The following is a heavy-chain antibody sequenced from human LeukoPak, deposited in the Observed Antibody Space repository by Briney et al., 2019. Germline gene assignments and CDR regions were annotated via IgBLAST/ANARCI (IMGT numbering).Heavy chain of an antibody. V-gene: IGHV3-30*18. D-gene: IGHD6-13*01. CDR2: ISYDGSNK. CDR1: GFTFSSYG. J-gene: IGHJ6*03. Sequence: GRSLRLSCAASGFTFSSYGMHWVRQAPGKGLEWVAVISYDGSNKYYADSVKGRFTISRDNSKNTLYLQMNSLRAEDTAVYYCAKEGYSSSWYNYYYYYMDVWGKGTTVTVSS. CDR3: AKEGYSSSWYNYYYYYMDV.